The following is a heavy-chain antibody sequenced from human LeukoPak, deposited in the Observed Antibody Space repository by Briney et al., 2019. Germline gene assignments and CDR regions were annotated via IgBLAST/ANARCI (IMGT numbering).Heavy chain of an antibody. CDR1: GGSISSYY. Sequence: PSETLSLTCTVSGGSISSYYWSWIRQPPGKGLEWIGYIYYSGSTNYNPSLKSRVTISVDMSKNQFSLKLSSVTAADTAVYYCARSSSGWYYFDYWGQGTLVTVSS. CDR3: ARSSSGWYYFDY. CDR2: IYYSGST. D-gene: IGHD6-19*01. J-gene: IGHJ4*02. V-gene: IGHV4-59*01.